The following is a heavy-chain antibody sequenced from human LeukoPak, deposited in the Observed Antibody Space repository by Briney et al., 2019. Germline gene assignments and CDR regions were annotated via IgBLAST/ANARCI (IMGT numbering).Heavy chain of an antibody. J-gene: IGHJ4*02. CDR2: ISSSSSYI. Sequence: GGSLRLSCAASGFTFSSYSMNWVRQAPGKGLEWVSSISSSSSYIYYADSVKGRFTISRGNAKSSLYLQMNSLRAEDTAVYYCARVYSSGWYVGPNFDYWGQGTLVTVSS. CDR1: GFTFSSYS. CDR3: ARVYSSGWYVGPNFDY. V-gene: IGHV3-21*01. D-gene: IGHD6-19*01.